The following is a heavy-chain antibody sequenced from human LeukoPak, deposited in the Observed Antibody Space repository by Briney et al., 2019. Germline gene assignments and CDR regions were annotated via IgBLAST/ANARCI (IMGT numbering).Heavy chain of an antibody. Sequence: GESLKISCKGSGYRFTSYWIGWVRQMPGKGLEWMGIIYPGDSDTRYSPSFQGQVTISADKSISTAYLQWSSLKASDTAMYYCASGPRGYCSGGSCSFDYWGQGTLVTVSS. D-gene: IGHD2-15*01. CDR1: GYRFTSYW. J-gene: IGHJ4*02. CDR3: ASGPRGYCSGGSCSFDY. V-gene: IGHV5-51*01. CDR2: IYPGDSDT.